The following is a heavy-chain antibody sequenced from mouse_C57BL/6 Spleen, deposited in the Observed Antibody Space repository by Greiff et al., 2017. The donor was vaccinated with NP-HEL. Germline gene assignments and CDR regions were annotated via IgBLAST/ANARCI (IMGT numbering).Heavy chain of an antibody. Sequence: SPGGLVKRGGSLKLFCAADGGEGRECWMDVGWGGPEKGLEWVAYISSVRWRNYYADTVKGRFTISRDNAKNTLCLQMTKLRTEDTAIYYCARRNYYVNSTFDSWGQDTTLTVSS. D-gene: IGHD1-1*01. CDR3: ARRNYYVNSTFDS. CDR2: ISSVRWRN. CDR1: GGEGRECW. J-gene: IGHJ2*01. V-gene: IGHV5-17*01.